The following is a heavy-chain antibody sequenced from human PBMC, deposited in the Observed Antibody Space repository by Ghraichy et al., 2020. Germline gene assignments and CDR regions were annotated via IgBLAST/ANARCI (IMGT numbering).Heavy chain of an antibody. D-gene: IGHD3-10*01. V-gene: IGHV1-46*01. CDR1: GYTFTSYY. CDR3: ARDIGSGKPFYGMDV. Sequence: ASVKVSCKASGYTFTSYYMHWVRQAPGQGLEWMGIINPSGGSTSYAQKFQGRVTMTRDTSTSTVYMELSSLRSEDTAVYYCARDIGSGKPFYGMDVWGQGTTVTVSS. CDR2: INPSGGST. J-gene: IGHJ6*02.